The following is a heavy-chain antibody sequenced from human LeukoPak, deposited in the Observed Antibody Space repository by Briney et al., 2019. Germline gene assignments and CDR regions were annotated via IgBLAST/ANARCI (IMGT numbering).Heavy chain of an antibody. CDR2: IYYSGST. D-gene: IGHD5-24*01. CDR3: ARGEMATIYFDY. V-gene: IGHV4-59*01. J-gene: IGHJ4*02. CDR1: GGSISSYY. Sequence: PSETLSLTCTVSGGSISSYYWSWIRQPPGKGLEWIGYIYYSGSTNYNPSLKSRVTISVDTSKNQFSLKLSSVTAADTAAYYCARGEMATIYFDYWGQGTLVTVSS.